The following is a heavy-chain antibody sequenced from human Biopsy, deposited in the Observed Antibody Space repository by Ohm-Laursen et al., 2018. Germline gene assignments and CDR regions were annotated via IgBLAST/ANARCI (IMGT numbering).Heavy chain of an antibody. CDR1: GFTLHTYS. J-gene: IGHJ3*02. Sequence: SLRLSCAASGFTLHTYSMNWVRQAPGKGLEWVSSISSSSSHVYYAESLRGRFTTSRDNAKNSLSLQMNSLRAEDTAIYYCARVRCSGGGCYQRHDAFEIWGQGTMVAVSS. CDR2: ISSSSSHV. CDR3: ARVRCSGGGCYQRHDAFEI. D-gene: IGHD2-15*01. V-gene: IGHV3-21*01.